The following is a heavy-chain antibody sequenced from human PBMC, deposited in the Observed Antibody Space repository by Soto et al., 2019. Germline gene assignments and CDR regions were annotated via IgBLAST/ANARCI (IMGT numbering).Heavy chain of an antibody. CDR1: GGSISSSNW. CDR2: IYHSGST. D-gene: IGHD6-19*01. J-gene: IGHJ5*02. CDR3: ARGPQWLVNGAWFDP. Sequence: PSETLSLTCAVSGGSISSSNWWSWVRQPPGKGPEWIGEIYHSGSTNYNPSLKSRVTISVDKSKNQFSLKLSSVTAADTAVYYCARGPQWLVNGAWFDPWGQGTLVTVSS. V-gene: IGHV4-4*02.